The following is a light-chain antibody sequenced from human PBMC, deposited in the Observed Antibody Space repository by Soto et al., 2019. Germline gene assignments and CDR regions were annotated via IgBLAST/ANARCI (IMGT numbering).Light chain of an antibody. Sequence: EIVLTQSPAILSMSPGERATLSCRASQSVSSYFAWYQQKPGQAPRLLIYDASNRATGVPARFSGSGSGTDFTLTISSLEPEDFAVYYCQQRRHWPVTFVQGTKVEIK. V-gene: IGKV3-11*01. J-gene: IGKJ1*01. CDR2: DAS. CDR3: QQRRHWPVT. CDR1: QSVSSY.